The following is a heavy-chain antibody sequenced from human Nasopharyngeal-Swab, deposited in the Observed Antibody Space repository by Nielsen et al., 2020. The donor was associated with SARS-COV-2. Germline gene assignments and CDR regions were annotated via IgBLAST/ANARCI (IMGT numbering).Heavy chain of an antibody. CDR1: GGTFRSYA. J-gene: IGHJ4*02. D-gene: IGHD2-15*01. CDR2: IIPIFGTA. V-gene: IGHV1-69*13. CDR3: TIYCSGGSCYSGFDY. Sequence: SAKVSCKASGGTFRSYAISWVRQAPGQGLEWMGGIIPIFGTANYAQKFQGRVTITADESTSTAYMELSSLRSEDTAVYYCTIYCSGGSCYSGFDYWGQGTLVTVSS.